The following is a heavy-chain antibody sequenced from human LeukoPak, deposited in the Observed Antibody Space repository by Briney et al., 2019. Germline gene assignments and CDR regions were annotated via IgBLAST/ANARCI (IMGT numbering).Heavy chain of an antibody. J-gene: IGHJ4*02. D-gene: IGHD5-12*01. V-gene: IGHV1-2*02. CDR1: GYTFTGYY. CDR3: ARVNHRRPSGYDWNYFDY. CDR2: INPNSGGT. Sequence: ASVKVSCKASGYTFTGYYMHWVRQAPGQGLEWMGWINPNSGGTNCAQKFQGRVTMTRDTSISTAYMELSRLRSDDTAVYYCARVNHRRPSGYDWNYFDYWGQGTLVTVSS.